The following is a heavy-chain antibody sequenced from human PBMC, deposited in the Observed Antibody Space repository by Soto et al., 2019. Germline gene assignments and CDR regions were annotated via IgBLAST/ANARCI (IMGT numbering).Heavy chain of an antibody. CDR3: ARDGEPERLLGYYYYDMDV. CDR1: GFTFSSYS. J-gene: IGHJ6*03. CDR2: ISSSSSYI. V-gene: IGHV3-21*01. D-gene: IGHD1-1*01. Sequence: EVQLVESGGGLVKPGGSLRLSCAASGFTFSSYSMNWVRQAPGKGLEWVSSISSSSSYIYYADSVKCRFTISRDNAKNSLYLQMNSLRAEDTAVYYCARDGEPERLLGYYYYDMDVWGKGTTVTVSS.